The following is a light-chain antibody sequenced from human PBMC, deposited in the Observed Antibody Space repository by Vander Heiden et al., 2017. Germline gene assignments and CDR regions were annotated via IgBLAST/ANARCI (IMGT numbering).Light chain of an antibody. CDR1: SGSIARNS. CDR3: QSHDDSNVV. Sequence: NFMLTQPHSVSEFPGKKITISSTRSSGSIARNSVHWYQQRPGSPPTTVIYEDTHRPSGVPDRFSGSIDTFSNSASLTISGLRTEDGADYYCQSHDDSNVVFGGGTKLTVL. V-gene: IGLV6-57*01. J-gene: IGLJ2*01. CDR2: EDT.